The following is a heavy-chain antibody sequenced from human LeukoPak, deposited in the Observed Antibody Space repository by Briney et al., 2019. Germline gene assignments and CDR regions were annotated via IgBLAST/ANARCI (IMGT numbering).Heavy chain of an antibody. CDR3: AKGEAAAGTGFRGFDY. J-gene: IGHJ4*02. CDR1: GFTFSSYA. CDR2: ISGSGGST. D-gene: IGHD6-13*01. V-gene: IGHV3-23*01. Sequence: GGSLRLSCAASGFTFSSYAMSWVRQAPGKGLDWVSAISGSGGSTYYADSVKGRFTISRDNSKNTLYLQMNSLRAEDTAVYYCAKGEAAAGTGFRGFDYWGQGTLVTVSS.